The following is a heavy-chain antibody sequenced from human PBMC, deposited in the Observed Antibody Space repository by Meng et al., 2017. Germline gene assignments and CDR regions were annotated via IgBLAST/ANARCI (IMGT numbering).Heavy chain of an antibody. Sequence: QVQRHGLGPGRVRPSETLSLPCTVSGGSVSSGSYYWSWIRQPPGKGLEWIGYIYYSGSTNYNPSLKSRVTISVDTSKNQFSLKLSSVTAADTAVYYCARAIAVAGITIDYWGQGTLVTVSS. CDR1: GGSVSSGSYY. J-gene: IGHJ4*02. D-gene: IGHD6-19*01. V-gene: IGHV4-61*01. CDR3: ARAIAVAGITIDY. CDR2: IYYSGST.